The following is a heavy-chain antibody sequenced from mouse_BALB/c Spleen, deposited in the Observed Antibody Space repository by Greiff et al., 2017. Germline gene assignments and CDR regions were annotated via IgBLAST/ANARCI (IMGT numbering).Heavy chain of an antibody. D-gene: IGHD2-14*01. Sequence: VQLQQSGAELVRPGASVTLSCKASGYTFTDYEMHWVKQTPVHGLEWIGAIDPETGGTAYNQKFKGKATLTADKSSSTAYMGLRSLTSEDSAVYYCTRKGDRYGAMDYWGQGTSVTVSS. V-gene: IGHV1-15*01. CDR1: GYTFTDYE. CDR3: TRKGDRYGAMDY. CDR2: IDPETGGT. J-gene: IGHJ4*01.